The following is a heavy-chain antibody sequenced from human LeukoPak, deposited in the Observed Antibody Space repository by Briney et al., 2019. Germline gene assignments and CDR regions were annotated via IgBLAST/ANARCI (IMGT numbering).Heavy chain of an antibody. CDR3: ARESPAFDY. Sequence: GGSLRLSCAASGFILSTYGMNWVRQAPGKGLEWVSYISSSRNTVTYADSVRGRFTISRDNAKNSLYLEMNSLRAEDTAVYYCARESPAFDYWGQGTLVTASS. CDR2: ISSSRNTV. CDR1: GFILSTYG. J-gene: IGHJ4*02. V-gene: IGHV3-48*01.